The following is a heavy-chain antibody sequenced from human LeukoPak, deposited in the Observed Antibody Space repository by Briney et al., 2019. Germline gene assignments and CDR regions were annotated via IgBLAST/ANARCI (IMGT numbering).Heavy chain of an antibody. CDR1: GYSFTSYW. V-gene: IGHV5-51*01. CDR2: IYPGDSDT. Sequence: GESLMISCKGSGYSFTSYWIGWVRQMPGKGLEWMGIIYPGDSDTRYSPSFQGQVTISADKSISTAYLQWSSLKASDTAMYYCARVGACSSTSCYAFDYWGQGTLVTVSS. CDR3: ARVGACSSTSCYAFDY. D-gene: IGHD2-2*01. J-gene: IGHJ4*02.